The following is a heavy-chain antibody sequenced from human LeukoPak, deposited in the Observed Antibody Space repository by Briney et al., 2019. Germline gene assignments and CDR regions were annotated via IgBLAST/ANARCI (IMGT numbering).Heavy chain of an antibody. CDR3: AKDWEQWLVQGFDY. D-gene: IGHD6-19*01. V-gene: IGHV3-23*01. Sequence: PGGSLRLSCAAPGFTFSSYAMSWVRQAPGKGLEWVSAISGSGGSTYYADSVKGRLTISRDNSKNTLYLQMNSLRAEDTAVYYCAKDWEQWLVQGFDYWGQGTLVTVSS. J-gene: IGHJ4*02. CDR2: ISGSGGST. CDR1: GFTFSSYA.